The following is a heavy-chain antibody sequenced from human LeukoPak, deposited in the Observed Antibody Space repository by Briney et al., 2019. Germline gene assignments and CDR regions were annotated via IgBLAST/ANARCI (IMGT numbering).Heavy chain of an antibody. Sequence: SVKVSCKASGGTFSSYAISWVRQAPGQGLEWMGGIIPIFGTANYAQKFQGRVTITTDESTSTAYMELSSLRSEDTAVYYCASGPTKYSGYDSGYYYYMDVWGKGTTVTVSS. CDR3: ASGPTKYSGYDSGYYYYMDV. CDR1: GGTFSSYA. V-gene: IGHV1-69*05. CDR2: IIPIFGTA. D-gene: IGHD5-12*01. J-gene: IGHJ6*03.